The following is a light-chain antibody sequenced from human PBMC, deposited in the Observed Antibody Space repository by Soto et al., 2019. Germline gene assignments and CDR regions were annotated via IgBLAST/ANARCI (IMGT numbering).Light chain of an antibody. V-gene: IGKV3-15*01. CDR1: QSVSTN. Sequence: ETVMTQSPATLSVSPGERATLSGRASQSVSTNLAWYQHKPGQAPRLLISGASTRATGLPARFSGSGSGTEFTLTISSLQSEDFAVYYCQQYNNWPGTFGQGTKVDIK. CDR3: QQYNNWPGT. CDR2: GAS. J-gene: IGKJ1*01.